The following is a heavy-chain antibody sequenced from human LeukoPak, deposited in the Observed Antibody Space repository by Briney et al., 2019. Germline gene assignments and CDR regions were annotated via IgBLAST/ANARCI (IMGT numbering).Heavy chain of an antibody. CDR3: ARRSSSYDY. J-gene: IGHJ4*02. CDR2: MYHSGST. D-gene: IGHD6-6*01. CDR1: GYSISSGHY. Sequence: SETLSLTCTVSGYSISSGHYWGWIRQPPGKGLEWIGSMYHSGSTYYNPPLKSRVTISEDTSKNQFSLKLRSVTAADTAVYYCARRSSSYDYWGQGTLVTVSS. V-gene: IGHV4-38-2*02.